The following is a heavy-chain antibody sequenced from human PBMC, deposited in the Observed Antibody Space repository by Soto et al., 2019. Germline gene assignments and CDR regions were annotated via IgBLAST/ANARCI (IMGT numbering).Heavy chain of an antibody. V-gene: IGHV6-1*01. J-gene: IGHJ4*02. Sequence: PSQTLSLTCAISGDSVSSNSATWDWIRQSPSRGLEWLGRTYYRSRWFNDYAGSVKGRITINPDTSNNQFSLQLNSVTPEDTAVYYCAGARSTWGSTWYFDYWAQGILVTVSS. D-gene: IGHD6-13*01. CDR2: TYYRSRWFN. CDR1: GDSVSSNSAT. CDR3: AGARSTWGSTWYFDY.